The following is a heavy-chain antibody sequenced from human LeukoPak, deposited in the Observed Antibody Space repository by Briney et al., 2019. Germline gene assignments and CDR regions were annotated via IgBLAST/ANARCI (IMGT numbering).Heavy chain of an antibody. CDR1: RFTFNNYG. D-gene: IGHD3-22*01. CDR3: AKKGYYDGSGYYMYYFDH. CDR2: IRYDGNSE. J-gene: IGHJ4*02. Sequence: GGSLRLSCAASRFTFNNYGMHWVRQTPGKGLEWVAFIRYDGNSEYYADSVKGRFTISRDNSKNTLYLQMNSLRAEDTAVYYCAKKGYYDGSGYYMYYFDHWGQGTLVTVSS. V-gene: IGHV3-30*02.